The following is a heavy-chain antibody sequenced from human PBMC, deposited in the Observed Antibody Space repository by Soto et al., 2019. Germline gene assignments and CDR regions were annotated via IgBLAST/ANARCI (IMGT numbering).Heavy chain of an antibody. CDR2: ISGGGGST. D-gene: IGHD6-19*01. Sequence: HPGGSLRLSCVDSGFTFTSHAMGWVRQAPGKGLEWVSVISGGGGSTFYADSVKGRFTISRDNSKNTLYLQMNSLRAEDTAIYYCVQDRSGWTVYWGQGTLVTVSS. J-gene: IGHJ4*02. CDR1: GFTFTSHA. CDR3: VQDRSGWTVY. V-gene: IGHV3-23*01.